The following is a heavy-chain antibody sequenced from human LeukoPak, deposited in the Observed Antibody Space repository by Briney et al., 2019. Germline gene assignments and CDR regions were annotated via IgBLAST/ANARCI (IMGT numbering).Heavy chain of an antibody. D-gene: IGHD6-19*01. CDR1: GFTFSNYA. Sequence: PGGSLRLSCAASGFTFSNYAMNWVRQAPGEGLEWVSSISESGGTTDYADSVKGRFTISRDNSKNTLYLQMNSLRAEDTAVYYCARQWLVNGWGQGTLVTVSS. V-gene: IGHV3-23*01. CDR3: ARQWLVNG. CDR2: ISESGGTT. J-gene: IGHJ4*02.